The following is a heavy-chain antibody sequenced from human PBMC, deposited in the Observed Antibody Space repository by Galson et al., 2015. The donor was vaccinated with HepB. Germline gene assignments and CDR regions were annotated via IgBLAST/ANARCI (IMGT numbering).Heavy chain of an antibody. CDR2: ISSNGGST. J-gene: IGHJ4*02. CDR3: ARDRGSGSYYVGGPNKAELTIHLNY. Sequence: SLRLSCAASGFTFRSYAMHWVRQAPGKGLEYVSAISSNGGSTYYADSVKGRFTISRDNSKNTLYPQMSSLRAEDTAVYYCARDRGSGSYYVGGPNKAELTIHLNYWGQGTLVTVSS. CDR1: GFTFRSYA. V-gene: IGHV3-64D*06. D-gene: IGHD1-26*01.